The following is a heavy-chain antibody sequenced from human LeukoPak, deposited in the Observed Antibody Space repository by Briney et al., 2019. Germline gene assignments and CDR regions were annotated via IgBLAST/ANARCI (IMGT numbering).Heavy chain of an antibody. J-gene: IGHJ5*02. CDR1: GGSLSSGDYY. D-gene: IGHD2/OR15-2a*01. CDR3: ARVGFYGFDP. V-gene: IGHV4-30-4*01. Sequence: SETLSLTCTVSGGSLSSGDYYWSWIRQPPGKGLEWIGYIYYSGSTYYNPSLKSRVTISVDTSKNQFSLKLSSVTAADTAVYYCARVGFYGFDPWGQGTLVTVSS. CDR2: IYYSGST.